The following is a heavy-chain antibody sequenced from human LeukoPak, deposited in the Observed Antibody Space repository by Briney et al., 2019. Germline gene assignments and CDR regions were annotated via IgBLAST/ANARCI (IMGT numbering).Heavy chain of an antibody. CDR1: GFTFSSYA. J-gene: IGHJ6*02. Sequence: GGSLRLSCAASGFTFSSYAMGWVRQAPGKGLEWVSAISGSGGSTYYADSVKGRFTISRDNSKNTLYLQMNSLRAEDTAVYYCAKSTFYHYGMDVWGQGTTVTVSS. D-gene: IGHD2-2*01. CDR3: AKSTFYHYGMDV. CDR2: ISGSGGST. V-gene: IGHV3-23*01.